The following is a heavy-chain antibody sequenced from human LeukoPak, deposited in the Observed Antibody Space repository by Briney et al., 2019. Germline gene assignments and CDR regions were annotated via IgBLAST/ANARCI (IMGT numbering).Heavy chain of an antibody. J-gene: IGHJ3*02. D-gene: IGHD1-26*01. V-gene: IGHV4-59*01. CDR1: GGSISSYY. CDR3: ARGPVGGATYYDGDAFDI. CDR2: IYYSGST. Sequence: SETLSLTCTVSGGSISSYYWSWIRQPPGKGLEWIGYIYYSGSTNYNPSLKSRVTISVDTSKDQFSLKLSSVTAVDTAVYYCARGPVGGATYYDGDAFDIWGQGTMVTVSS.